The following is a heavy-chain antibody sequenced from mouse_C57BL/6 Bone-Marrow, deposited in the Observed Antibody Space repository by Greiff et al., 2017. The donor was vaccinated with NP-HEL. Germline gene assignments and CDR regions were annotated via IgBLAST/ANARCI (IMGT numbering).Heavy chain of an antibody. J-gene: IGHJ4*01. CDR1: GFNIKDYY. D-gene: IGHD2-4*01. V-gene: IGHV14-2*01. CDR3: ARRDYDEGYYAMDY. Sequence: EVQHQESGAELVKPGASVKLSCTASGFNIKDYYMHWVKQRTEQGLEWIGRIDPEDGETKYATKFQGKATITADTSSNTAYLQLSSLTSEDTAVYYCARRDYDEGYYAMDYWGQGTSVTVSS. CDR2: IDPEDGET.